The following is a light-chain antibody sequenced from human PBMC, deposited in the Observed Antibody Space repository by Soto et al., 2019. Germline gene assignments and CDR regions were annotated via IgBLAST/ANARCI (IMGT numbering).Light chain of an antibody. J-gene: IGKJ1*01. CDR3: QQYYTNPWT. CDR2: WAS. Sequence: DIVMTQSPDSLAVSLGERATINCKSSRSVLYGSNNKNYLAWFQQKPGQPPKLLIYWASTRESGVPDRVSGSGSGTDFTLTISSLQAEDVAVYYCQQYYTNPWTFGQGTKVDIK. CDR1: RSVLYGSNNKNY. V-gene: IGKV4-1*01.